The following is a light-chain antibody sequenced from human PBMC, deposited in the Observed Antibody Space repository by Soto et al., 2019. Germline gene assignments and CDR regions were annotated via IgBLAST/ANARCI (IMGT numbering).Light chain of an antibody. J-gene: IGKJ2*01. CDR2: GAS. V-gene: IGKV3-20*01. Sequence: EIVLTQYPGTLSLSPGEIATLSCRASQSVSSSYLAWYQQKPGQAPRLLIYGASSRATGSPDRFSGSGSGTDFTLAISRLEPEDFAVYYCQQYGSSPTFGQGTKLEIK. CDR3: QQYGSSPT. CDR1: QSVSSSY.